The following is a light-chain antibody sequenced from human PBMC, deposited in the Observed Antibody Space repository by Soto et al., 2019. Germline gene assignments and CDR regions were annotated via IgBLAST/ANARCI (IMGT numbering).Light chain of an antibody. CDR3: SSFTSSTTLV. CDR2: DVS. V-gene: IGLV2-14*03. Sequence: QSVLTQPASVSGSPGQSITISCTGTSSDVGGYEYVSWYQQHPGKAPKLMIYDVSNRPSGVSNRFSGSKSGNTASLTISGLQAEDEADYHCSSFTSSTTLVFGTGTKLTVL. J-gene: IGLJ1*01. CDR1: SSDVGGYEY.